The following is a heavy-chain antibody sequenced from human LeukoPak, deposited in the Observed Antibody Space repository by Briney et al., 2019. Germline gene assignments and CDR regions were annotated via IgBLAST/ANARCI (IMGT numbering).Heavy chain of an antibody. Sequence: PSETLSLTCAVSGGSFSGYYWSWVRQALGKGLEWVANIKQDGSVKYYVDSVRGRFTISRDNAKNSRYLQMNSLRAEDTAVYYCARLTRKVYGDYGWYFDLWGRGTLVTVSS. J-gene: IGHJ2*01. CDR1: GGSFSGYY. D-gene: IGHD4-17*01. CDR3: ARLTRKVYGDYGWYFDL. V-gene: IGHV3-7*01. CDR2: IKQDGSVK.